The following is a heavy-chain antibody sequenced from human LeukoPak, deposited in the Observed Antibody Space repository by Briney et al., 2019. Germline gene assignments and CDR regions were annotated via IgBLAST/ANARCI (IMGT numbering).Heavy chain of an antibody. J-gene: IGHJ3*02. Sequence: PGGPLRLSCAASGFTFSSYWMHWVRQAPGKGLVWVSRINTDGSSTSYADSVKGRFTISRDNAKNTLYLQMNSLRAEDTAVYYCARDLGIFGVVINAFDIWGQGTMVTVSS. CDR1: GFTFSSYW. V-gene: IGHV3-74*01. CDR2: INTDGSST. D-gene: IGHD3-3*01. CDR3: ARDLGIFGVVINAFDI.